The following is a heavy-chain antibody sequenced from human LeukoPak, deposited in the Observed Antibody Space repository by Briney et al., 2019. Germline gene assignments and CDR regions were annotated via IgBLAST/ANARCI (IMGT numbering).Heavy chain of an antibody. Sequence: SETLSLTCTLSGGSISTYYSSWIRQPPRKGLEWIVYIYHSGSTNYNPSLKSRVNKTVDTSKNQFSLKLSSVTAADTAVYYCARGGGYASPIGYWGQGALVTVSS. CDR3: ARGGGYASPIGY. CDR1: GGSISTYY. V-gene: IGHV4-59*01. D-gene: IGHD5-12*01. J-gene: IGHJ4*02. CDR2: IYHSGST.